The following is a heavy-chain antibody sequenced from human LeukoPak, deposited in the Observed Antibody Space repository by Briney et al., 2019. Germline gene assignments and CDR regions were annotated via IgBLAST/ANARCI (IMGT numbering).Heavy chain of an antibody. CDR1: GFTFSTYS. J-gene: IGHJ3*02. V-gene: IGHV3-48*01. CDR3: AKALWLRELFNPFDI. CDR2: MSLSSNPI. D-gene: IGHD3-10*01. Sequence: GGSLRLSCAASGFTFSTYSMNWVRQAPGKGLEWISYMSLSSNPIYYTDSVKGRFTISRDNSKNTLYLQMNSLRAEDTAVYSCAKALWLRELFNPFDIWGQGTTVTVSS.